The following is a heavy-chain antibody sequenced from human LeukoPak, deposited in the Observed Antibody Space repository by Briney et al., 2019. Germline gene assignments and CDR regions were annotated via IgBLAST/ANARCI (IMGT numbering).Heavy chain of an antibody. Sequence: SVKVSCKASGGTSSSYAISWVRQAPGQGLEWMGGIIPIFGTANYAQKFQGRVTITTDESTSTAYMELSSLRSEDTAVYYCARVGVAGTSQDDYWGQGTLVTVSS. CDR1: GGTSSSYA. J-gene: IGHJ4*02. D-gene: IGHD6-19*01. CDR2: IIPIFGTA. CDR3: ARVGVAGTSQDDY. V-gene: IGHV1-69*05.